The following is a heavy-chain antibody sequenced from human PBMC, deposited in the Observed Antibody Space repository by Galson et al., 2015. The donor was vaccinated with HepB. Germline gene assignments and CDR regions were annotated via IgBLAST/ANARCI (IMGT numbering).Heavy chain of an antibody. Sequence: LRLSCAASGFTFSNAWMSWVRQPPGKGLEWIGYIYYSGSTNYNPSLKSRVTISVDTSKNQFSLKLSSVTAADTAVYYCARGFYGSYFDYWGQGTLVTVSS. CDR2: IYYSGST. CDR1: GFTFSNAW. CDR3: ARGFYGSYFDY. D-gene: IGHD2/OR15-2a*01. J-gene: IGHJ4*02. V-gene: IGHV4-59*08.